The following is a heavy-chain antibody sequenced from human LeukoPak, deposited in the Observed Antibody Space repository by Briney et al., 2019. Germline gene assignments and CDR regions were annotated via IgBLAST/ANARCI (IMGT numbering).Heavy chain of an antibody. CDR2: IYTSGST. CDR1: GGSISSGSYY. J-gene: IGHJ4*02. Sequence: SETLSPTCTVSGGSISSGSYYWSWIRQPAGKGLEWIGRIYTSGSTNYNPSLKSRVTISVDTSKNQFSLKLSSVTAADTAVYYCARAMVRETLDYWGQGALVTVSS. CDR3: ARAMVRETLDY. V-gene: IGHV4-61*02. D-gene: IGHD3-10*01.